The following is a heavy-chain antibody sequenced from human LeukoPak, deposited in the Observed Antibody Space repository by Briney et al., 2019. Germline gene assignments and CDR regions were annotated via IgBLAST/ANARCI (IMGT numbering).Heavy chain of an antibody. J-gene: IGHJ4*02. CDR3: ARVAYSSSWYTVGDYFDY. Sequence: PSETLSLTCTVSGGSISSYYWSWTRQPPGKGLEWIGYIYYSGSTNYNPSLKSRVTISVDTSKNQFSLKLSSVTAADTAVYYCARVAYSSSWYTVGDYFDYWGQGTLVTVSS. D-gene: IGHD6-13*01. CDR2: IYYSGST. V-gene: IGHV4-59*01. CDR1: GGSISSYY.